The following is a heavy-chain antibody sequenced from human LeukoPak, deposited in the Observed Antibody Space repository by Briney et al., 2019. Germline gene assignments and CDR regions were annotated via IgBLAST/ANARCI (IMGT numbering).Heavy chain of an antibody. D-gene: IGHD1-26*01. CDR1: GFTFSSYG. CDR3: AKDLSISGSYDY. CDR2: IRYDGSNK. V-gene: IGHV3-30*02. Sequence: GGSLRLSCAASGFTFSSYGMHWVRQAPGKGLEWVAFIRYDGSNKYYVDSVKGRFTISRDNSKNTLYLQMNSLRAEDTAVYYCAKDLSISGSYDYWGQGTLVTVSS. J-gene: IGHJ4*02.